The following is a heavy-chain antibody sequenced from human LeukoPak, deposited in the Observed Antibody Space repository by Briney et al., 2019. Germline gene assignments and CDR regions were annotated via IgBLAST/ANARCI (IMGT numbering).Heavy chain of an antibody. Sequence: GGSLRPSCAASGFTFSSYEMNWVRQAPGKGLEWVSYISSSGSTIYYADSVKGRFTISRDNAKNSLYLQMNSLRAEDTAVYYCASLLPHYDYVWGSPYGMDVWGQGTTVTVSS. CDR3: ASLLPHYDYVWGSPYGMDV. CDR1: GFTFSSYE. D-gene: IGHD3-16*01. CDR2: ISSSGSTI. V-gene: IGHV3-48*03. J-gene: IGHJ6*02.